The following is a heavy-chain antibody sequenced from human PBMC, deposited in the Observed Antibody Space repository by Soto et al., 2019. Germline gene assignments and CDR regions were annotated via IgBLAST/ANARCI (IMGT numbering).Heavy chain of an antibody. CDR2: IYYSGST. V-gene: IGHV4-59*01. J-gene: IGHJ3*02. CDR3: ARLYGLDAFDI. CDR1: GCSISSYY. D-gene: IGHD4-17*01. Sequence: QVQLQESGPGLVKPSETLSLTCTVSGCSISSYYWSWIRQPPGKGLEWIGYIYYSGSTNYNPSLKSRVTISVDTSKNQFSLKLSSVTAADTAVYYCARLYGLDAFDIWGQGTMVTVSS.